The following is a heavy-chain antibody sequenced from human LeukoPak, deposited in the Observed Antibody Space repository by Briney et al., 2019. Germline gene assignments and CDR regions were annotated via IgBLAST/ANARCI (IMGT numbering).Heavy chain of an antibody. CDR3: ARDLAGTVTTFWDY. CDR2: ISGSGSGT. CDR1: GFTFSSYA. Sequence: GGSLRLSCAASGFTFSSYAMSWVRQAPGKGLEWVSAISGSGSGTYYADSVKGRFTISRDNSKNTLYLQMSSLTAEDTAVYYCARDLAGTVTTFWDYWGQGTLVTVSS. J-gene: IGHJ4*02. V-gene: IGHV3-23*01. D-gene: IGHD4-17*01.